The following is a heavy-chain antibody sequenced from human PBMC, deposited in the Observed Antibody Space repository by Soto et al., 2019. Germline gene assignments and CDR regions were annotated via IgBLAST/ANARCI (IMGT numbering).Heavy chain of an antibody. J-gene: IGHJ2*01. Sequence: PGGSLRLSCAASGFTFSSYAMSWVRQAPGKGLEWVSTVSGSPRTFYADSVKGRFTISRDNSKNTLYLQIHSLRADDTAVYYCAKDLGPIGVTGDWYFDVWGRGTLVTVSS. CDR1: GFTFSSYA. CDR3: AKDLGPIGVTGDWYFDV. CDR2: VSGSPRT. D-gene: IGHD3-3*01. V-gene: IGHV3-23*01.